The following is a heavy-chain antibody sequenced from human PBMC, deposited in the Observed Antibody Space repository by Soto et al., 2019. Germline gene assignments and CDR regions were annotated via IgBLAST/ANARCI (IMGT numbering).Heavy chain of an antibody. D-gene: IGHD3-22*01. CDR2: IDPSDSYT. J-gene: IGHJ3*02. CDR1: GYSFTSYW. Sequence: PGESLKISCKGSGYSFTSYWISWVRQMPGKGLEWMGRIDPSDSYTNYSPSFQGHVTILADKSISTAYLQWSSLKASDTAMYYCGRPTTGYCDSRGPFDIWGQGTMVTVSS. V-gene: IGHV5-10-1*01. CDR3: GRPTTGYCDSRGPFDI.